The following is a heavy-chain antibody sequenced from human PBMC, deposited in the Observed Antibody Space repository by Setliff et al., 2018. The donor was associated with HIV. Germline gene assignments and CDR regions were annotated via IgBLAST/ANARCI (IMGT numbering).Heavy chain of an antibody. CDR2: IHPTGHI. D-gene: IGHD3-10*01. J-gene: IGHJ4*02. CDR3: ASRRGIEFYFDI. V-gene: IGHV4-34*01. CDR1: GGSLSSYY. Sequence: LETLSLTCVAYGGSLSSYYWNWIRQTPGKGLEWIGEIHPTGHINYNPSYKSRVTISVGSSYNHFSLKLSSVTAADTGVYYCASRRGIEFYFDIWGQGTPVTVSS.